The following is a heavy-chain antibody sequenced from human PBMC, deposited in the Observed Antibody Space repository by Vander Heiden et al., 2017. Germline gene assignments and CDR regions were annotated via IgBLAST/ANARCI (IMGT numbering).Heavy chain of an antibody. CDR3: AAGVGWVSDS. D-gene: IGHD1-26*01. J-gene: IGHJ4*02. Sequence: EVQLVESGGGLVQPGGSLRLSCAASGMTFSNFWMNWSRRAPGKGLEWVAKVKQDGTEKYYVDSVKGRFTISRENAKRSLYLQMNSLRPEDTAVYYWAAGVGWVSDSWGQGTLVTVSS. V-gene: IGHV3-7*03. CDR1: GMTFSNFW. CDR2: VKQDGTEK.